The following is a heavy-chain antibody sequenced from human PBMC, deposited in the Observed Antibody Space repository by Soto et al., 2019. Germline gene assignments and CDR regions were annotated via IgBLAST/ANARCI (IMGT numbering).Heavy chain of an antibody. J-gene: IGHJ4*02. CDR2: IWYDGSNK. V-gene: IGHV3-33*01. CDR1: GFTFSSYG. CDR3: ARDPTNWNYGGFDY. D-gene: IGHD1-7*01. Sequence: GSLRLSCAASGFTFSSYGMHWVRQAPGKGLEWVAVIWYDGSNKYYADSVKGRFTISRDNSKNTLYLQMNSLRAEDTAVYYCARDPTNWNYGGFDYWGQGTLVTVSS.